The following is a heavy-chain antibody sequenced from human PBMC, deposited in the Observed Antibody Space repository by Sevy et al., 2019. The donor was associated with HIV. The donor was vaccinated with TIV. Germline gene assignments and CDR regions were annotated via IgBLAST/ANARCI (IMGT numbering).Heavy chain of an antibody. D-gene: IGHD3-9*01. CDR3: AKDHDNNWFDP. Sequence: GGSLRLSCAASGFSFNLYAMTWVRQAPGKGLEWVSTISVSGGSTYYADSVKGQFTISRDNSKNTLYLQMYSLRAEDTAVYYCAKDHDNNWFDPWGQGTLVTVSS. J-gene: IGHJ5*02. CDR1: GFSFNLYA. V-gene: IGHV3-23*01. CDR2: ISVSGGST.